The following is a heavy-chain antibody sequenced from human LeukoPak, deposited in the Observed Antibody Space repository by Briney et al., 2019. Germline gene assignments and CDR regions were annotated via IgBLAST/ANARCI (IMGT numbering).Heavy chain of an antibody. D-gene: IGHD1-26*01. J-gene: IGHJ4*02. V-gene: IGHV4-59*01. Sequence: PSETLSLTCTVSGDSITNYYCSWIRQPPGKGLEWIGFSYYNGNTNYNPSLKSRVTISVDTSKNQFSLRLTSVTAADTAVYYCARAQLAKGRRVFDSWGQGIQVTVSS. CDR3: ARAQLAKGRRVFDS. CDR2: SYYNGNT. CDR1: GDSITNYY.